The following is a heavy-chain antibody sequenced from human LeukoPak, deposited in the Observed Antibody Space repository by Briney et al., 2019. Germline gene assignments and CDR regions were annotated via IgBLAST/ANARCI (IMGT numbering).Heavy chain of an antibody. CDR2: ISSRGGT. Sequence: SETLSLTCTVSSGSMSRYYWSWIRQSPGKGLEWIGYISSRGGTNYNPSLRGRITLSVDTSKNQVSLKMNSVAAADTAVYYCASYYLAVGYFDYWGQGTLVTVSS. CDR1: SGSMSRYY. D-gene: IGHD3-10*01. CDR3: ASYYLAVGYFDY. J-gene: IGHJ4*02. V-gene: IGHV4-4*09.